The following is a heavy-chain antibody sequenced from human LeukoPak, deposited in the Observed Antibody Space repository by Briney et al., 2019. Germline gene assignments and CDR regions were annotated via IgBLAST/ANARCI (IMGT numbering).Heavy chain of an antibody. CDR3: VRQQLTHINWFDP. CDR1: GGSISSSSYY. J-gene: IGHJ5*02. Sequence: SETLSLTCTVSGGSISSSSYYWGWIRQPPGKGLEWIGSIYYSGSTYYNPSLKSRVTISVDTSKNQFSLKLSSVTAADTAVYYCVRQQLTHINWFDPWGQGTLVTVSS. D-gene: IGHD6-13*01. V-gene: IGHV4-39*01. CDR2: IYYSGST.